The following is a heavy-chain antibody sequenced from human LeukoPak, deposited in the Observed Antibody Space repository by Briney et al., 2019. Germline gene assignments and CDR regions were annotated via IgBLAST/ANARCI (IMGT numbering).Heavy chain of an antibody. Sequence: GGSLRLSCAASGFTFSSYSMNWVRQAPGKGLEWVSFISDSRRTIYYADSVKGRFTISRDNAQNSLFLQMSSLRDEDTAIYYCVRDRYIVSFDYWGQGTPVTVSS. CDR1: GFTFSSYS. J-gene: IGHJ4*02. V-gene: IGHV3-48*02. CDR2: ISDSRRTI. D-gene: IGHD5-24*01. CDR3: VRDRYIVSFDY.